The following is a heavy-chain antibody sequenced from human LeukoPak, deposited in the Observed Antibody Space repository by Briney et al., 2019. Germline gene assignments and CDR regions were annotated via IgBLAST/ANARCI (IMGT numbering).Heavy chain of an antibody. Sequence: SETLSLTCTVSGGSISSYYWSWIRQPPGKGLEWIGYIYYSGSTNYNPSLKSRVTISVDTSKNQFSLKLSSVTAADTAVYYCARGTHYDILTGLIPTGGWFDPWGQGTLVTVSS. V-gene: IGHV4-59*01. CDR3: ARGTHYDILTGLIPTGGWFDP. D-gene: IGHD3-9*01. CDR2: IYYSGST. J-gene: IGHJ5*02. CDR1: GGSISSYY.